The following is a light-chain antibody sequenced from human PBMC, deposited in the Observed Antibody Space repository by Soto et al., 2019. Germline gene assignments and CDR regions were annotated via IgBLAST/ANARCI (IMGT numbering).Light chain of an antibody. CDR2: AAS. CDR1: QSISSY. V-gene: IGKV1-39*01. CDR3: QQSYSIPWT. J-gene: IGKJ1*01. Sequence: DIHMTQSPCSLSASVGGTVTITCRASQSISSYLNWYQQKPGKAPKVLIYAASSLQSGIPSRFSGSGSGTDFTLTISSLQPEDFATYYCQQSYSIPWTFGQGTKVDIK.